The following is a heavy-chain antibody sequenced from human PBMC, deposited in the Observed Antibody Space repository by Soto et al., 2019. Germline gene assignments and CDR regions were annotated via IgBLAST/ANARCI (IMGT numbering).Heavy chain of an antibody. V-gene: IGHV5-10-1*01. D-gene: IGHD1-26*01. CDR2: IDPSDSYT. Sequence: GESLKISCNGSGYSFTSYWISWVRQMPGKGLEWMGRIDPSDSYTNYSPSFQGHVTISADKSISTAYLQWSSLKASDTAMYYCARRSSGSYYYYGMDVWGQGTTVTVSS. J-gene: IGHJ6*02. CDR3: ARRSSGSYYYYGMDV. CDR1: GYSFTSYW.